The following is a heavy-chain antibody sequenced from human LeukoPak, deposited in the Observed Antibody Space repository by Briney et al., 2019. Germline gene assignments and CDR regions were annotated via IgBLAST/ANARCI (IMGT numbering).Heavy chain of an antibody. Sequence: GGSLRLSCAASGFPFSSYGMNWVRQAPGKGLEWVSYISGSTNIINYADSVKGRFTISRDNAKNSLFLQMNSLRAEDTAVYYCARRSSSSGGFDFWGQGTLVTVSS. CDR1: GFPFSSYG. J-gene: IGHJ4*02. D-gene: IGHD6-6*01. V-gene: IGHV3-48*03. CDR2: ISGSTNII. CDR3: ARRSSSSGGFDF.